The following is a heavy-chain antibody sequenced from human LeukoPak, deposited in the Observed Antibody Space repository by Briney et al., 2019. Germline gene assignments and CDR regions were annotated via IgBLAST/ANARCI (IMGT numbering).Heavy chain of an antibody. CDR1: GFTFSNYA. J-gene: IGHJ6*03. CDR2: ISGSGGTT. V-gene: IGHV3-23*01. CDR3: ARGGRYFGRYPYFYYYMDV. D-gene: IGHD3-9*01. Sequence: GGSLRLSCAASGFTFSNYAMSWVRQAPGKGLEWVSGISGSGGTTYYADSVKGRFTISGDNSRNTLSLQMSTLRAEDTAVYFCARGGRYFGRYPYFYYYMDVWGKGTTVTVSS.